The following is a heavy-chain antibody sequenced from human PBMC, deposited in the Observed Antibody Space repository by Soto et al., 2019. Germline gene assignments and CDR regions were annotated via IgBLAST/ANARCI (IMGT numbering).Heavy chain of an antibody. CDR3: AIESIAARPPYYYYYMDV. J-gene: IGHJ6*03. CDR2: MNPNSGNT. Sequence: QVQLVQSGAEVKKPGASVKVSCKASGYTFTSYDINWVRQATGQGLEWMGWMNPNSGNTGYAQKFQGRVTMTRNTSISTAYMELSSLRSEDTAVYYCAIESIAARPPYYYYYMDVWGKGTTVTVSS. D-gene: IGHD6-6*01. V-gene: IGHV1-8*01. CDR1: GYTFTSYD.